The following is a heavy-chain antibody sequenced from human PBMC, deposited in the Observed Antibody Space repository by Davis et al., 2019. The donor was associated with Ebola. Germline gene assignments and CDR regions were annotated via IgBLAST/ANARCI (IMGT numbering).Heavy chain of an antibody. J-gene: IGHJ6*02. CDR3: ARDGAFSGFREYYYGMDV. V-gene: IGHV1-18*04. CDR1: GYTFTGYY. CDR2: ISAYNGNT. D-gene: IGHD3-10*01. Sequence: ASVKVSCKASGYTFTGYYMHWVRQAPGQGLEWMGWISAYNGNTNYAQKLQGRVTMTTDTSTSTAYMELRSLRSDDTAVYYCARDGAFSGFREYYYGMDVWGQGTTVTVSS.